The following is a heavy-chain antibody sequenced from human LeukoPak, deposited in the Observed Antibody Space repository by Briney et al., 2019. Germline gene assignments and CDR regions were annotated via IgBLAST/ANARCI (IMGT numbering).Heavy chain of an antibody. CDR3: TRGMGYSYGHPQGAFDI. CDR1: GYSFTSYG. D-gene: IGHD5-18*01. V-gene: IGHV1-18*01. CDR2: MSAYNGKT. Sequence: ASVKVSCKASGYSFTSYGFNWVRQAPGQGLEWMGWMSAYNGKTNYAHSLQGRVTVTADTSTSTAYMELRSLRSEDTAVYYCTRGMGYSYGHPQGAFDIWGQGTMVTVSS. J-gene: IGHJ3*02.